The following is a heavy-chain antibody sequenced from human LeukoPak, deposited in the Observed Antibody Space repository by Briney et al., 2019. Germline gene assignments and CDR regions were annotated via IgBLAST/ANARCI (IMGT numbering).Heavy chain of an antibody. Sequence: GGSLRLSCATSGFSFTDYPMNWVRQAPGKGLEWVSNIRTSAEGANYAYYADSVKGRVTISKDDAKNTLYLHMNSLRDDDTAVYYCASDQRYAFDYWGQGILVTVSS. CDR3: ASDQRYAFDY. CDR1: GFSFTDYP. V-gene: IGHV3-48*02. CDR2: IRTSAEGANYA. J-gene: IGHJ4*02. D-gene: IGHD3-9*01.